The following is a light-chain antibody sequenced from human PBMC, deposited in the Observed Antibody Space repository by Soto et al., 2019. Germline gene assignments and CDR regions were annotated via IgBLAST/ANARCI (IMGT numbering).Light chain of an antibody. J-gene: IGLJ2*01. CDR1: TSNIGTNT. CDR2: VNN. V-gene: IGLV1-44*01. Sequence: QSVLTQPPPASGTPGQTVTMSCSGSTSNIGTNTVTWYQQLPGSAPKVLIYVNNQRRSGVPDRFSGSKSGTSAFLAITGLQSEDEADYYCATWDDNLNGLIFGGGTKVTVL. CDR3: ATWDDNLNGLI.